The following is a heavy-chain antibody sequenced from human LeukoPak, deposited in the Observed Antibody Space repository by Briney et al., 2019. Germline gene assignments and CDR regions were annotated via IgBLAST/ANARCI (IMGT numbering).Heavy chain of an antibody. CDR1: GYSISSGYY. J-gene: IGHJ6*03. CDR3: ARVKDYYHCMDV. V-gene: IGHV4-38-2*02. CDR2: IYHSGST. Sequence: SETLSLTCTVSGYSISSGYYWGWIRQPPGKGLEWIGSIYHSGSTYYNPSLKSRVTISVDTSKNQFSLKLSSVTAADTAVYYCARVKDYYHCMDVWGKGTTVTVSS.